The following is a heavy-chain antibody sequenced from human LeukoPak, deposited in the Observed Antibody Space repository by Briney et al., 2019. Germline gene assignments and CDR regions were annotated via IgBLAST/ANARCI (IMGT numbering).Heavy chain of an antibody. CDR2: ISSSSSYI. Sequence: GGSLRLSCAASGFTFITYWMTWVRQAPGKGLEWVSSISSSSSYIYYAHSVKGRFTISRDNAKNSLYLQMNSLRAEDTAVYYCARDPGSGYEEHFDYWGQGTVVTVSS. J-gene: IGHJ4*02. CDR1: GFTFITYW. V-gene: IGHV3-21*04. D-gene: IGHD5-12*01. CDR3: ARDPGSGYEEHFDY.